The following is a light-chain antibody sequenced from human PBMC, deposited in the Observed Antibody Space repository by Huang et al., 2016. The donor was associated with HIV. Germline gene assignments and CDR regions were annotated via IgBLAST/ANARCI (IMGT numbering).Light chain of an antibody. Sequence: EVLMTQSPDILSVSPGDRATFSCRASQNVGSNLAWDQQRPGQAPRLLIYAASPRATGVPARFSGGGSGTEFTLTISRLQSEDFATYYCQQYNTWPPWAFGQGTTVEI. CDR1: QNVGSN. CDR3: QQYNTWPPWA. V-gene: IGKV3-15*01. J-gene: IGKJ1*01. CDR2: AAS.